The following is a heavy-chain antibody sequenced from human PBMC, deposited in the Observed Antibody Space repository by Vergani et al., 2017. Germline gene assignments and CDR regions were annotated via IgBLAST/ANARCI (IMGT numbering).Heavy chain of an antibody. Sequence: EVQLVESGGGLVKPGGSLRLSCAASGFTFSNAWMSWVRQAPGKGLEWVGRIKSKTDGGTTDYAAPVKGRFTISRDDSKNTLYLQMNSLKTEDTAVYYCTTEELGSPYYDFWSGYYTWGQGTLVTVSS. J-gene: IGHJ5*02. D-gene: IGHD3-3*01. V-gene: IGHV3-15*01. CDR1: GFTFSNAW. CDR3: TTEELGSPYYDFWSGYYT. CDR2: IKSKTDGGTT.